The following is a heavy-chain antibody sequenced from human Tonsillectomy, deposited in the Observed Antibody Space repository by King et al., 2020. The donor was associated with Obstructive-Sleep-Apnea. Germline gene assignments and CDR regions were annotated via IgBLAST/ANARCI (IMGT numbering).Heavy chain of an antibody. CDR1: GGSFSDYY. V-gene: IGHV4-34*01. J-gene: IGHJ5*02. Sequence: VQLQQWGTGLLKPSETLSLTCAVYGGSFSDYYWSWIRQPPGKGLEWIGEINHSGSTNYNPSLKSRVTISVDTSKHQFSLKLSSVTAADTAVYYCASGVVVVVAATRGWSFDPWGQGTLVTVSS. D-gene: IGHD2-15*01. CDR2: INHSGST. CDR3: ASGVVVVVAATRGWSFDP.